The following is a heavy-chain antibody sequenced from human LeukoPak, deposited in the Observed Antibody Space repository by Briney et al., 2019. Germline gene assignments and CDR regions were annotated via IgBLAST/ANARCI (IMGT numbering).Heavy chain of an antibody. CDR3: AKGVSSGGSGLDY. CDR1: GFTFSSYA. CDR2: NSGSGGNT. V-gene: IGHV3-23*01. J-gene: IGHJ4*02. Sequence: PGGSLRLSCAASGFTFSSYAMSWVRQAPGKGLEWVSGNSGSGGNTYYADSVKGRFSISRDHSKSTLYLQMNSLRAEDTAVYYCAKGVSSGGSGLDYWGQGTLVTVSS. D-gene: IGHD2-15*01.